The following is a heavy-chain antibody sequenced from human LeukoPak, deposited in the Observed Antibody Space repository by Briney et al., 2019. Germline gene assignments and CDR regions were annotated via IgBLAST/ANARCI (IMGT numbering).Heavy chain of an antibody. D-gene: IGHD3-22*01. CDR2: INQDGSEK. CDR1: GFTFSSYW. J-gene: IGHJ6*03. CDR3: ASSFSSAGYSYYYYMDA. V-gene: IGHV3-7*01. Sequence: PGGSLRLSCAASGFTFSSYWMRWVRQAPGKGLEWVANINQDGSEKYFMDSVKGRFTISRDNAKNSLYLQMNSLRAEDTAVYYCASSFSSAGYSYYYYMDAWGKGTTVTVSS.